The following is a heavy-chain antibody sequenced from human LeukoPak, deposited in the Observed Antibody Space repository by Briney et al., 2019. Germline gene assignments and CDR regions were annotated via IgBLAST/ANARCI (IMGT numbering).Heavy chain of an antibody. Sequence: PSETLSLTCAVYGGSFSGYYWSWIRQPPGKGLEWIGAINHSGSTNYNPSLKSRVTISVDTSKNQFSLKLSSVTAADTAVYYCARGPNYGGNSKDFDYWGQGTLVTVSS. CDR3: ARGPNYGGNSKDFDY. CDR1: GGSFSGYY. CDR2: INHSGST. D-gene: IGHD4-23*01. J-gene: IGHJ4*02. V-gene: IGHV4-34*01.